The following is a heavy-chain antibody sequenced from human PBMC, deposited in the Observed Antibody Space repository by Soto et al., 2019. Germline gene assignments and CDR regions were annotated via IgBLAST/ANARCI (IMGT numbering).Heavy chain of an antibody. CDR3: TRAISGGPFDY. V-gene: IGHV3-21*01. Sequence: GGSLRLSCVTSGFSFSSYTMHWVRQAPGKGLEWVSSISRSSDHMYYADSVRGRFTISRDNAKNSLFLQMNSLRAEDTAVYYCTRAISGGPFDYWGQGALVTVAS. CDR2: ISRSSDHM. D-gene: IGHD2-15*01. J-gene: IGHJ4*02. CDR1: GFSFSSYT.